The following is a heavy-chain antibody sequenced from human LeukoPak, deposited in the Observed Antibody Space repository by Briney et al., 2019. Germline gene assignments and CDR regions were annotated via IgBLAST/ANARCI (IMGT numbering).Heavy chain of an antibody. Sequence: SVKVSCKASGGTFSSNAISWVRQAPGQGLEWMGGIIPIFGTANYAQKFQGRVTITTDESTSTAYMELSSLRSEDTAVYYCARGGGYYYYYMDVWGKGTTVTVSS. CDR2: IIPIFGTA. J-gene: IGHJ6*03. CDR1: GGTFSSNA. D-gene: IGHD3-10*01. V-gene: IGHV1-69*05. CDR3: ARGGGYYYYYMDV.